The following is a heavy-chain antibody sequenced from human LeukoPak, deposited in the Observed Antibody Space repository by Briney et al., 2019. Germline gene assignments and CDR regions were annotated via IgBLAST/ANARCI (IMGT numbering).Heavy chain of an antibody. CDR1: GFAFSSSW. Sequence: GSLRLSCAASGFAFSSSWMTWVRQAPGKGLEWVANIKADGSETLYVDSVKGRFTISRDNAKNSVFLQMNSLRVEDTAVYFCARDYDWGQGTLVTVSS. V-gene: IGHV3-7*04. D-gene: IGHD3-16*01. J-gene: IGHJ4*02. CDR2: IKADGSET. CDR3: ARDYD.